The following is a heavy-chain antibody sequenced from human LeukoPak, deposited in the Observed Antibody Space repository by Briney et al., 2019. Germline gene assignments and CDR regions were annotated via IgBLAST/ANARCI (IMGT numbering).Heavy chain of an antibody. CDR1: GYTFTSYY. Sequence: GASVKVSCKASGYTFTSYYMHWVRQAPGQGLEWMGIINPSGGSTSYAQKFQGRVTMTRDTSISTAYMELSRLRSDDTAVYYCATADCGDYRASAYWGQGTLVTVSS. V-gene: IGHV1-46*01. D-gene: IGHD4-17*01. J-gene: IGHJ4*02. CDR2: INPSGGST. CDR3: ATADCGDYRASAY.